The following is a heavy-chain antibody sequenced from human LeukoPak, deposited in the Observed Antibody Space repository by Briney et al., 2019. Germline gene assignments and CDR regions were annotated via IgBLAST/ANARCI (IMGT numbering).Heavy chain of an antibody. D-gene: IGHD6-25*01. CDR3: ARERGGGSYYYYYYMDV. CDR2: INWNGGST. CDR1: GFTFDDYG. Sequence: GGSLRLSCAASGFTFDDYGMSWVRQAPGKGLEWVSGINWNGGSTGYADSVKGRFTISRDNDKNSLYLQMNSLRAEDTALYYCARERGGGSYYYYYYMDVWGKGTTVTVSS. J-gene: IGHJ6*03. V-gene: IGHV3-20*04.